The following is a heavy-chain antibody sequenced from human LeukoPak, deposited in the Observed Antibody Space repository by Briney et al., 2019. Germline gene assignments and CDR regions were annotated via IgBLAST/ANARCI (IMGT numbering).Heavy chain of an antibody. CDR3: AKGGGSVVAAFDC. CDR2: INWNSDSI. J-gene: IGHJ4*02. CDR1: GFTFYDYA. V-gene: IGHV3-9*01. D-gene: IGHD2-15*01. Sequence: GGSLRLSCAVSGFTFYDYAMHWVRQVPGKGLEWVSGINWNSDSISYADSVKGRFTISRDNAKNSLYLQMNSLRAEDTALYYCAKGGGSVVAAFDCWGQGTLVTVSS.